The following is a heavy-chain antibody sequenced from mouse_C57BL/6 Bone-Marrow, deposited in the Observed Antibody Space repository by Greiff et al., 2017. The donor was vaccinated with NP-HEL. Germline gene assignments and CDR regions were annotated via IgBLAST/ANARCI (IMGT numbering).Heavy chain of an antibody. CDR1: GFTFSSYA. V-gene: IGHV5-4*01. D-gene: IGHD2-4*01. CDR2: ISDGGSYT. J-gene: IGHJ1*03. CDR3: ARDGGLRWYFDV. Sequence: DVKLVESGGGLVKPGGSLKLSCAASGFTFSSYAMSWVRQTLEKRLEWVATISDGGSYTYYPDNVKGRFTISRDNAKNNLYLQMSHLKSEDTAMYYCARDGGLRWYFDVWGTGITVTVSS.